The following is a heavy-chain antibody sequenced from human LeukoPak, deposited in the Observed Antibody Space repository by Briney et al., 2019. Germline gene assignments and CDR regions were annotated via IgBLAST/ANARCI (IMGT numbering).Heavy chain of an antibody. CDR1: GGTFSTYA. CDR3: ARSEALFREFDY. D-gene: IGHD3-10*01. CDR2: IIPIFGTG. V-gene: IGHV1-69*06. J-gene: IGHJ4*02. Sequence: ASVKVSCKASGGTFSTYAISWVRQAPGQGLEWMGGIIPIFGTGNYAQKFQGRFTITADKSTSTAYMELTSLTSENTAVYYCARSEALFREFDYWGQGTLVTVSS.